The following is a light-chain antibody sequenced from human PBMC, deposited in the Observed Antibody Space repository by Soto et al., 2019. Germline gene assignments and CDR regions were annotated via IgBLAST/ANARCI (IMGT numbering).Light chain of an antibody. V-gene: IGLV2-14*01. J-gene: IGLJ1*01. CDR1: SSDGGGYNY. CDR3: SSYTGSSTLYV. CDR2: EVS. Sequence: QSVLTQPASVSGSPGQSITISCTGTSSDGGGYNYVSWYQQHPGKAPKPMTYEVSNRPSGASNRFSGSKSGNTASLTISGLQAEDEADYYCSSYTGSSTLYVFGTGTKGTVL.